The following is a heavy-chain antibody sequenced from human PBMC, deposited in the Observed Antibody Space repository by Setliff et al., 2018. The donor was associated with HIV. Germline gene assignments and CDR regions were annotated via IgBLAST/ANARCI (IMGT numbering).Heavy chain of an antibody. V-gene: IGHV1-18*01. CDR2: ISAYNGTT. Sequence: GASVKVSCKASGYTFTSYGISWVRQAPGQGLEWMGWISAYNGTTNYAQKFQGRVTITTDESTTTAYMELSSLRSEDTAVYYCARNPRIAVAGTDYYYYMDVWGKGTTVTVSS. D-gene: IGHD6-19*01. CDR1: GYTFTSYG. J-gene: IGHJ6*03. CDR3: ARNPRIAVAGTDYYYYMDV.